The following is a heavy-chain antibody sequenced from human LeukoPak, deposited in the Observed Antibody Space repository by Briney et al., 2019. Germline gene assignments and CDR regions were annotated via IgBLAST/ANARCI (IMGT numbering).Heavy chain of an antibody. V-gene: IGHV3-48*03. J-gene: IGHJ4*02. D-gene: IGHD3-10*01. CDR2: ISSSGSTI. CDR1: GFTFSTYE. Sequence: GGSLRLSCAASGFTFSTYEMTWVRQSPGKGLEWVSYISSSGSTIYYADSVKGRFAISRDNAKNSLYLQMNSLRAEDTAVYYCARLLLWFGIPDYWGQGTLVTVSS. CDR3: ARLLLWFGIPDY.